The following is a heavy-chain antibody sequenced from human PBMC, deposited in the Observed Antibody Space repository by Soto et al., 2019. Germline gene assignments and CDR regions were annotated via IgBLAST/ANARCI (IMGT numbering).Heavy chain of an antibody. J-gene: IGHJ4*02. CDR2: IYYSGTT. Sequence: QVQLQVSGPGLVKPSETLTLTCTISNGSIGTNYWSWLRQPPGKPLEWIGHIYYSGTTNYNPSLKSRVTLSVDMSKSQFSLKLTSATAADTAVYYCARHRWTSGYYLVFDSWGQGTLVTVSS. V-gene: IGHV4-59*08. CDR3: ARHRWTSGYYLVFDS. D-gene: IGHD3-3*01. CDR1: NGSIGTNY.